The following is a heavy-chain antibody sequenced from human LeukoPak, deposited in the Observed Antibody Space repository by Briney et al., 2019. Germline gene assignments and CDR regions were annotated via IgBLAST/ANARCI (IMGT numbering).Heavy chain of an antibody. V-gene: IGHV3-23*01. CDR3: ARGGGRYNRDY. CDR2: ISGSGGST. D-gene: IGHD3-16*01. CDR1: GFTFSNYA. J-gene: IGHJ4*02. Sequence: PGGSLRLSCTASGFTFSNYAMTWVRQAPGKGLEWVSAISGSGGSTYYADSVKGRFTISRDNAKNSLYLQMNSLRAEDTAVYYCARGGGRYNRDYWGQGTLVTVSS.